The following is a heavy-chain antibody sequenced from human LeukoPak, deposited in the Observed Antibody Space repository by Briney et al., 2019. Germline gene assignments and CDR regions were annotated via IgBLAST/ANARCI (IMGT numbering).Heavy chain of an antibody. CDR1: GFTFSSYG. Sequence: GGSLRLSCAASGFTFSSYGMHWVRQAPGKGLEWEAFIRFDGTYKYYADSVKGRFTISRDNAKNSLYLQVNSLRAEDTAVYYCAELGITMIGGVWGKGTTVTTSS. CDR2: IRFDGTYK. D-gene: IGHD3-10*02. V-gene: IGHV3-30*02. CDR3: AELGITMIGGV. J-gene: IGHJ6*01.